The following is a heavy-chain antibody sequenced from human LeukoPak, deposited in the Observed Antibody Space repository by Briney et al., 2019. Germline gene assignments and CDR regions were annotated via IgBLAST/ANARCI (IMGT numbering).Heavy chain of an antibody. J-gene: IGHJ5*02. D-gene: IGHD6-6*01. CDR3: AREFPRGSLFDP. CDR2: ISSSGSTI. Sequence: GXSLRLSCAASGFTFSDYYMSWIRQAPGKGLEWVSYISSSGSTIYYADSVKGRFTISRDNAKNSLYLQMNSLRAEDTAVYYCAREFPRGSLFDPWGQGTLVTVSS. V-gene: IGHV3-11*04. CDR1: GFTFSDYY.